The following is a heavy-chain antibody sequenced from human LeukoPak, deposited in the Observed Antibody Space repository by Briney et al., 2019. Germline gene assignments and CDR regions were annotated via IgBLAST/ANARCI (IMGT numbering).Heavy chain of an antibody. J-gene: IGHJ4*02. CDR3: ARDISSGWYFDY. CDR1: GFTFDDYG. D-gene: IGHD6-19*01. Sequence: GGSLRLSCAVSGFTFDDYGMSWVRQAPGRGLEWVSGINWNGGSTGYVDSVKGRFTISRDNAKNSLHLQMNSLRAEDTALYYCARDISSGWYFDYWGQGTLVTVSS. V-gene: IGHV3-20*04. CDR2: INWNGGST.